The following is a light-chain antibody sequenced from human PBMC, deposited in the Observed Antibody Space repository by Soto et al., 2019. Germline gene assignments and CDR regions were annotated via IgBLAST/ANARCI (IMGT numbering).Light chain of an antibody. Sequence: QSVLTQPASVSGSPGQSITISCAGTSSDVGVYDFVSWYQQHPGKAPKLMIYDVSNRPSGVSNRFSGSKSGNTASLTISGLQAEDEADYYCSSYTSSSTPYVFGTGTKLTVL. V-gene: IGLV2-14*03. J-gene: IGLJ1*01. CDR2: DVS. CDR1: SSDVGVYDF. CDR3: SSYTSSSTPYV.